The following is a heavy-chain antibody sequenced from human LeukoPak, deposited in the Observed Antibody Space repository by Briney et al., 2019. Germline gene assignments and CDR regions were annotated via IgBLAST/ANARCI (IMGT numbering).Heavy chain of an antibody. D-gene: IGHD2-2*01. V-gene: IGHV4-61*02. CDR3: ARDSVGYCSSTSCYSYYYYYMDV. J-gene: IGHJ6*03. Sequence: PSETLSLTCTVSGGSISSGSYYWSWIRQPAGKGLEWIGRIYTSGSTNYNPSLKSRVTMSVDTSKNQFSLKLSSVTAADTAVYYCARDSVGYCSSTSCYSYYYYYMDVWGKGTTVTVSS. CDR1: GGSISSGSYY. CDR2: IYTSGST.